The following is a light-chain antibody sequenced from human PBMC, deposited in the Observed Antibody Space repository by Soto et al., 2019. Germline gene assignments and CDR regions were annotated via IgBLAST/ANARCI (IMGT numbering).Light chain of an antibody. CDR3: QQYNTDPWT. CDR1: QSISSW. V-gene: IGKV1-5*01. Sequence: DIQMTQSPSTLSASVGDRVTITCRASQSISSWLAWYQQKPGKAPKLLIYDASSLESGVPSRFSGSGSGTEFTLTISSLQPDDFATYYCQQYNTDPWTFAHGTKVDIK. J-gene: IGKJ1*01. CDR2: DAS.